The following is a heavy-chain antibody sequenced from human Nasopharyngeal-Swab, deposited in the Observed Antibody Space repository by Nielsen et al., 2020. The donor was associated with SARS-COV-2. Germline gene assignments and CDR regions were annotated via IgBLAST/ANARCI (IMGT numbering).Heavy chain of an antibody. CDR1: GFTFSSFG. J-gene: IGHJ4*02. Sequence: GESLKISCADSGFTFSSFGMHWVRKAPGKGLEWVAFIAHDASNEYYGDSVKGRFSISRDSSKNTLYLQMDSLRGEDTAVYYCARDAPAHYGAFYWGRGTLVTVSS. D-gene: IGHD4-17*01. V-gene: IGHV3-30*03. CDR2: IAHDASNE. CDR3: ARDAPAHYGAFY.